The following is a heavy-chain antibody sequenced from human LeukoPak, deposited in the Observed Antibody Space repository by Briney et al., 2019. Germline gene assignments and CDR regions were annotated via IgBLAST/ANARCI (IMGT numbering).Heavy chain of an antibody. CDR3: ARWRFQLLDY. J-gene: IGHJ4*02. V-gene: IGHV3-23*01. D-gene: IGHD2-2*01. CDR2: ISGTGGST. CDR1: GFTFSNYA. Sequence: GSLRLSCAASGFTFSNYAMSWVRQAPGKGLEWVSAISGTGGSTYYAASVKGRFTISRDNSKNTLYLQMNSLRAEDTAVYYCARWRFQLLDYWGQGTLVTVSS.